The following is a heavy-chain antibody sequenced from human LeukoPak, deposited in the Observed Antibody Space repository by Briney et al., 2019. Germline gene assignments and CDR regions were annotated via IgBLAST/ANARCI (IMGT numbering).Heavy chain of an antibody. V-gene: IGHV4-34*01. CDR3: ARGVVVTAIHHYYYGMDV. D-gene: IGHD2-21*02. Sequence: SETLSLTCAVYGGSFSGYYWSWIRQPPGKGLERIGEINHSGSTNYNPSLKSRVTISVDTSKNQFSLKLSSVTAADTAVYSCARGVVVTAIHHYYYGMDVWGKGTTVTVSS. CDR2: INHSGST. CDR1: GGSFSGYY. J-gene: IGHJ6*04.